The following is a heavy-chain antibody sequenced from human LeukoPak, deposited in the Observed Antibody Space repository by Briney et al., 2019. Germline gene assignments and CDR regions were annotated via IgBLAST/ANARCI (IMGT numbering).Heavy chain of an antibody. CDR3: ARGVVVTTIPYYYYFMDV. CDR2: INPNSGGT. D-gene: IGHD2-21*02. V-gene: IGHV1-2*02. Sequence: ASVKVSCKASGYTFSDYYMHWVRQAPGQGLEWMGWINPNSGGTNYAQKFQGRVTMTRDTSISTAYMELSRLRPDDTDFYYCARGVVVTTIPYYYYFMDVWGKGTTVTVSS. J-gene: IGHJ6*03. CDR1: GYTFSDYY.